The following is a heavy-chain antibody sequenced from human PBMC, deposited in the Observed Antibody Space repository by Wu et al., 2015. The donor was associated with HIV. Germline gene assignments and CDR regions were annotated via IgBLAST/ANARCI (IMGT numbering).Heavy chain of an antibody. V-gene: IGHV1-8*03. D-gene: IGHD5-18*01. J-gene: IGHJ4*02. CDR1: GYTFTSYD. Sequence: QVQLVQSGAEVKKPGASVKVSSKASGYTFTSYDINWVRQATGQGLEWMGWMNPNSGNTGYAQKFQGRVTITRNTSISTAYMELSSLRSEDTAVYYCARGDRGYSYGYVSTYFDYWGQGTLVTVSS. CDR2: MNPNSGNT. CDR3: ARGDRGYSYGYVSTYFDY.